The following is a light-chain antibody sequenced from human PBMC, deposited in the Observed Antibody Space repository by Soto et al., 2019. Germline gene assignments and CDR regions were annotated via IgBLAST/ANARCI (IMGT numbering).Light chain of an antibody. CDR1: QSISSW. CDR2: KAS. J-gene: IGKJ1*01. V-gene: IGKV1-5*03. Sequence: DIQMTQSPSTLSASVGDRVTITCRASQSISSWLAWYQQKPGKAPKLLIYKASSFESGVPSRVSGSGSGTEFTLTISSLQPDDCAADYCQQYNSYSPTFGLGTKVEV. CDR3: QQYNSYSPT.